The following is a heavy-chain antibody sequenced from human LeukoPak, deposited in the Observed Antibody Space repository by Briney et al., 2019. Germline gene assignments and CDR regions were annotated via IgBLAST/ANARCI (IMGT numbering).Heavy chain of an antibody. D-gene: IGHD6-6*01. CDR1: GFTFSSYA. J-gene: IGHJ4*02. Sequence: GGSLRLSCAASGFTFSSYAMSWVRQAPGKGLEWVSAISGSGGSTYYADSVKGRFTISRDNSKNTPYLQMNSLRAEDTAVYYCAKDRYLAAHPRLFDYWGQGTLVTVSS. V-gene: IGHV3-23*01. CDR2: ISGSGGST. CDR3: AKDRYLAAHPRLFDY.